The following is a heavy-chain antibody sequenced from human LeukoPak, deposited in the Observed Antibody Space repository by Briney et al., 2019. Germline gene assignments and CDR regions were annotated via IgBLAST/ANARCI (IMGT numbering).Heavy chain of an antibody. CDR3: ASQTGYCSGGSCPEYYFDY. V-gene: IGHV1-2*02. Sequence: ASVKVSCRASGYTFTGYYMHWVRQAPGQGLEGMGWINPNSGGTNYAQKFQGRVTMTRDTSISTAYMELSRLRSDDTAVYYCASQTGYCSGGSCPEYYFDYWGQGTLVTVSS. CDR2: INPNSGGT. CDR1: GYTFTGYY. D-gene: IGHD2-15*01. J-gene: IGHJ4*02.